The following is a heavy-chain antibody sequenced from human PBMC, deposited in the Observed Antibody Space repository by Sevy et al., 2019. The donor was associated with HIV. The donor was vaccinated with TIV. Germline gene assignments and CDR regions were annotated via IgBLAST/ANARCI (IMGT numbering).Heavy chain of an antibody. CDR3: ASRRGSTGTTFDY. D-gene: IGHD1-7*01. CDR2: IRSSSRDI. CDR1: GFTFSTYD. J-gene: IGHJ4*02. V-gene: IGHV3-48*02. Sequence: GGSLRLSCAASGFTFSTYDMNWVRQAPGNGLEWVSFIRSSSRDIFYADSVKGRFTISRDNAKNSLYLQMNSLRDEDTAVYYCASRRGSTGTTFDYWGQGTLVTVSS.